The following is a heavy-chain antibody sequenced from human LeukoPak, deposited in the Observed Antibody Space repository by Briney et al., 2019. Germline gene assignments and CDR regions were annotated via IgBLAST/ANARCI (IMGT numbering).Heavy chain of an antibody. J-gene: IGHJ6*03. D-gene: IGHD6-25*01. CDR2: ISDKGGST. V-gene: IGHV3-64*01. CDR3: AGGEAAVYYYDYLDV. CDR1: GFSFSSYS. Sequence: GGSLRLSCAGSGFSFSSYSMHWVRQAPGKGLEYVSGISDKGGSTNYANSVKGRFIISRDNSQNTLFLQMVSLRAEDMAVYYCAGGEAAVYYYDYLDVWGKGTTVTVSS.